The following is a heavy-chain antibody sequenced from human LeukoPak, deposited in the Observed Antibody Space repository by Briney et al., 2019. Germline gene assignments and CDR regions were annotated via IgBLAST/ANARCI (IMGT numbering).Heavy chain of an antibody. CDR2: INPNSGGT. J-gene: IGHJ4*02. CDR3: GRVPGYSGYSASNHPYYFDY. V-gene: IGHV1-2*02. D-gene: IGHD5-12*01. CDR1: GYTFTGYY. Sequence: ASVKVSCKASGYTFTGYYMHWVRQAPGQGLEWMGWINPNSGGTNYAQKFQGRVTMTRDTSISTAYMQLSRLRSDDTAVYYCGRVPGYSGYSASNHPYYFDYWGQGTLVTVSS.